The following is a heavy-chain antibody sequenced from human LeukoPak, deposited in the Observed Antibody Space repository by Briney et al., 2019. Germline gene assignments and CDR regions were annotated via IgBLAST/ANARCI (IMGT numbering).Heavy chain of an antibody. D-gene: IGHD3-3*01. J-gene: IGHJ6*03. Sequence: PSETLSLTCSVSGDSTIYNYWSWIRQPAGKGLEWIVRIFSDGKINYSPSLESRVTMSVDNAKNQFSLRLSSVTAADTAVYYCARGPGVFGRIWYMDVWGQGTTVSVSS. V-gene: IGHV4-4*07. CDR3: ARGPGVFGRIWYMDV. CDR2: IFSDGKI. CDR1: GDSTIYNY.